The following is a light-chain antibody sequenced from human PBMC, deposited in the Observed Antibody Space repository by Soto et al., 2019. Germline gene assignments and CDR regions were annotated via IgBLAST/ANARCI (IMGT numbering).Light chain of an antibody. CDR3: QHYGTSPPFT. CDR2: GAS. Sequence: EIVMTQSPATVSVSPGERATLSCRASHSVSSYVAWYQQKPGQAPRLLIYGASSRATGIPDRFSGSGSGTDFILTISRLEPEDFAVYYCQHYGTSPPFTFGRGTKVDI. V-gene: IGKV3-20*01. J-gene: IGKJ2*01. CDR1: HSVSSY.